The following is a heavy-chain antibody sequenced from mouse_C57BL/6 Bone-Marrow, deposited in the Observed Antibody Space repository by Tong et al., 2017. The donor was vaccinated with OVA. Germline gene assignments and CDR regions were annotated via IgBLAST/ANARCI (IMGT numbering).Heavy chain of an antibody. D-gene: IGHD4-1*01. CDR3: ARQTGTRDY. CDR1: GFTFTDYY. CDR2: IRNKANGYTT. J-gene: IGHJ2*01. Sequence: EVQLQESGGGLVQPGGSLSPSCAASGFTFTDYYMSWVRQPPGKALEWLGFIRNKANGYTTEYSASVKGRFTISRDNSQSILYLQMNALRAEDSATYYCARQTGTRDYWGQGTTLTVSS. V-gene: IGHV7-3*01.